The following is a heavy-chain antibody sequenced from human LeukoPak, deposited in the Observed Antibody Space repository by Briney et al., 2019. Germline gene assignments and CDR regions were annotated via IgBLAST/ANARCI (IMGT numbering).Heavy chain of an antibody. Sequence: GGSLRLSCAASGFTVSSNYMSWVRQAPGKGLEWVSLVYIGGNTDYADSVKGRFTISRDNSKNTLYLQMNSLRAEDTAVYYCARSNGGDCFHCLRWFDPWGQGTLVTVSS. CDR3: ARSNGGDCFHCLRWFDP. J-gene: IGHJ5*02. V-gene: IGHV3-53*01. CDR1: GFTVSSNY. CDR2: VYIGGNT. D-gene: IGHD2-21*02.